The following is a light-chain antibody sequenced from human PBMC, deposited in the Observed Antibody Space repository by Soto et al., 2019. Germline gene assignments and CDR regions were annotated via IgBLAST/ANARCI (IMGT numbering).Light chain of an antibody. J-gene: IGLJ1*01. CDR3: SSHMTSTALCV. CDR2: EVS. Sequence: QSALSQPASVSGSPGQSITISCTGTSSDVGGYNYVSWYQQHPGRAPKLMIYEVSNRPSGVSKRFSGSKSGNTASLTISGLQAEDEADYYCSSHMTSTALCVFGTGTKLTVL. CDR1: SSDVGGYNY. V-gene: IGLV2-14*01.